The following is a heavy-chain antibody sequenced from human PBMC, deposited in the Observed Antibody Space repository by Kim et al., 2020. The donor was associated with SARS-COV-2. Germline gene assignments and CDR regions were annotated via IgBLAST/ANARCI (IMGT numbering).Heavy chain of an antibody. D-gene: IGHD6-13*01. CDR1: GGSISSYY. J-gene: IGHJ6*02. Sequence: SETLSLTCTVSGGSISSYYWSWIRQPPGKGLEWIGYIYYSGSTNYNPSLKSRVTISVDTSKNQFSLKLSSVTAADTAVYYCARDHSPGYSSSWYAFYYGMDVWGQGTTVTVSS. CDR2: IYYSGST. CDR3: ARDHSPGYSSSWYAFYYGMDV. V-gene: IGHV4-59*13.